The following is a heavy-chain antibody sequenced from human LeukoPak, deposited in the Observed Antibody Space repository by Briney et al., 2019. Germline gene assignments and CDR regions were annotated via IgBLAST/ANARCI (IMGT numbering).Heavy chain of an antibody. CDR1: GYTFTSYA. V-gene: IGHV1-3*03. CDR3: ARVPIAAAGMLTGRDYYYYMDV. CDR2: INAGNGNT. D-gene: IGHD6-13*01. J-gene: IGHJ6*03. Sequence: ASVKVSCKASGYTFTSYAMHWVRQAPGQRLEWMGWINAGNGNTKYSQEFQGRVTITRDTSANTAYMELSSLRSEDMAVYYCARVPIAAAGMLTGRDYYYYMDVWGKGTTVTVSS.